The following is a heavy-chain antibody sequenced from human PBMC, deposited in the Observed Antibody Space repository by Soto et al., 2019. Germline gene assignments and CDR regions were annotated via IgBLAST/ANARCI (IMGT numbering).Heavy chain of an antibody. CDR3: ARDIDFAY. Sequence: QVQLQQSGPGLVKPSQTLSLTCAISGDSVSSNSAGWNWIRQSPSRGLEWLGRTYYRSEWFNECAVSVKSRLTNNPDTSRNQISLQLNSVTPEDTAIYYCARDIDFAYWGRGTQVTVSP. CDR2: TYYRSEWFN. J-gene: IGHJ4*01. D-gene: IGHD3-10*01. V-gene: IGHV6-1*02. CDR1: GDSVSSNSAG.